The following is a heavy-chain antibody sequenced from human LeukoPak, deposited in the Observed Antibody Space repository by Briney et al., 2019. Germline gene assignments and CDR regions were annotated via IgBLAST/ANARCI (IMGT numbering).Heavy chain of an antibody. CDR3: ARDGRISLYDFWSGYDFGY. J-gene: IGHJ4*02. Sequence: ASVKVSCKASGYTFTSYGISWVRQAPGQGLEWMGWISAYNGNTNYAQKLQGRVTMTTDTSTSTAYMELRSLRSDDTAVYYCARDGRISLYDFWSGYDFGYWGQGTLVTVSS. CDR2: ISAYNGNT. V-gene: IGHV1-18*01. CDR1: GYTFTSYG. D-gene: IGHD3-3*01.